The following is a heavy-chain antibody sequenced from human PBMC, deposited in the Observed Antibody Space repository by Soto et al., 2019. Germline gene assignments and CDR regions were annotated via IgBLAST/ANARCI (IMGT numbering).Heavy chain of an antibody. Sequence: PGGSQRLSCTASGFTFGDYSMSWFRQAPGKGLEWVGFIRSKAYGGTTEYAASVKGRFTISRDDSKSIAYLQMNSLKTEDTAVYYCTRENLGIAVAGDFDYWGQGTLVTVSS. CDR3: TRENLGIAVAGDFDY. CDR2: IRSKAYGGTT. D-gene: IGHD6-19*01. V-gene: IGHV3-49*03. CDR1: GFTFGDYS. J-gene: IGHJ4*02.